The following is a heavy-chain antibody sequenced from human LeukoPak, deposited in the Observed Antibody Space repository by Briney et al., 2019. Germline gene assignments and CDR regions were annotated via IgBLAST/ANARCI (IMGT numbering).Heavy chain of an antibody. Sequence: GGSLRLSCAASGFIFSSYAMSWVRQTPGKGLEWVSRISESGGSTYYADSVKGRFTISRDNSKNTLYLQMNSLRAEDTAVYYCAKDQGSSRYGTSDYWGQGTLVTASS. V-gene: IGHV3-23*01. CDR1: GFIFSSYA. D-gene: IGHD6-13*01. CDR3: AKDQGSSRYGTSDY. CDR2: ISESGGST. J-gene: IGHJ4*02.